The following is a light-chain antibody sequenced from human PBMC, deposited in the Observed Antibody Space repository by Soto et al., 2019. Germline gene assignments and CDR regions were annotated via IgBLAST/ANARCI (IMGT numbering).Light chain of an antibody. V-gene: IGKV3-20*01. CDR3: QQYANSRT. CDR1: QSVNINY. J-gene: IGKJ1*01. Sequence: EIVLTQSPGTLSFSPGERATLSCRASQSVNINYFAWYQQKSGQAPRLLIYGTSNRASGIPDRFSGSGSGTDFTLSISGLEPEDFAVYFCQQYANSRTFGQGTKVDIK. CDR2: GTS.